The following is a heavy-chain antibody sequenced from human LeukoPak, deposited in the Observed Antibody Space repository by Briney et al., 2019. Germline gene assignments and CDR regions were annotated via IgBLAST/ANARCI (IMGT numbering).Heavy chain of an antibody. CDR3: ARVQGWAYSSSWSSFDY. J-gene: IGHJ4*02. CDR2: IRSSSSYI. D-gene: IGHD6-13*01. CDR1: VLTLSSYS. Sequence: SGGSLRLFCAASVLTLSSYSMKWVPQAPGEGLEGVSSIRSSSSYIYYADSVKGRFTIYKDKAKISLYLQMNSLRAEDTAVYYCARVQGWAYSSSWSSFDYWGQGTLVTVSS. V-gene: IGHV3-21*01.